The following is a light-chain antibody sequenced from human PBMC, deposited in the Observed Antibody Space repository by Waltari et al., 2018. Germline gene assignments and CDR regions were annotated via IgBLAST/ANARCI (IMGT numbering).Light chain of an antibody. CDR2: DAS. J-gene: IGKJ1*01. CDR1: PSIGKY. Sequence: DIVLTQFPGTLSLSAGERATLSCRASPSIGKYLAWYQLRPGQAPRLLIYDASIRAAGIPDRFSGSGAGTDFSLTISRLEPDDFAMYYCQHYVRLPVTFGQGTKVEIK. CDR3: QHYVRLPVT. V-gene: IGKV3-20*01.